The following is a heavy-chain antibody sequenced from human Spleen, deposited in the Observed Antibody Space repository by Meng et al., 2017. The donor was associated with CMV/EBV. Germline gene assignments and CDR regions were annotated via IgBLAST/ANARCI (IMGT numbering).Heavy chain of an antibody. Sequence: QVQLQQWGAGLLKPSETLSLTCAVCGGSFSGYYWSWIRQPPGKGLEWIGEINHSGSTNYNPSLKSRVTISVDTSKNQFSLKLSSVTAADTAVYYCARGRDYYDSSGSLDYWGQGTLVTVSS. D-gene: IGHD3-22*01. CDR2: INHSGST. CDR3: ARGRDYYDSSGSLDY. J-gene: IGHJ4*02. CDR1: GGSFSGYY. V-gene: IGHV4-34*01.